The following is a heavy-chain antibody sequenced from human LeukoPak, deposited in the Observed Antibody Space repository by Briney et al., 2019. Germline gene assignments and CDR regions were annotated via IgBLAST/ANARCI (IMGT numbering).Heavy chain of an antibody. J-gene: IGHJ4*02. CDR2: INSDGSSI. V-gene: IGHV3-74*01. CDR1: GFTFSSHW. Sequence: GGSLRLSCAASGFTFSSHWMHWVRQAPGKGLVWVSRINSDGSSISYADSVKGRFTISRDNAKNTLYLQMNSLRAEDTAVYYCARDGQWLAIDYWGQGTLVTVSS. CDR3: ARDGQWLAIDY. D-gene: IGHD6-19*01.